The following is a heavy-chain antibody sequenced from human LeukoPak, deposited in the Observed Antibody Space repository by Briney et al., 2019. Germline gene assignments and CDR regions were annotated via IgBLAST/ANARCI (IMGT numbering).Heavy chain of an antibody. CDR3: ARTDWGGYYFDY. D-gene: IGHD3-16*01. CDR2: IYYSGRT. J-gene: IGHJ4*02. Sequence: SETLSLTCTVSGGSSSSSSYHWGWIRQPPGKGLEWIGSIYYSGRTYYNPSLKSRVTISVDTSKNQFSLKLSSVTAADTAVYYCARTDWGGYYFDYWGQGTLVTVSS. CDR1: GGSSSSSSYH. V-gene: IGHV4-39*01.